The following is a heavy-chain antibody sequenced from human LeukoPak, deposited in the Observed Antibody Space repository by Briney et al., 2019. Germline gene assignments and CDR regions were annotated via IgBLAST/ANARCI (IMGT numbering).Heavy chain of an antibody. D-gene: IGHD3-22*01. Sequence: GGSLRLSCAASGFTFSSYSMNWVRQAPGKGLEWVSYISSSSSTIYYADSVKGRFTISRDNAKNSLYLQMNSLRAEDTAVYYCARGDLYYSDSSGGDYWGQGTLVTVSS. J-gene: IGHJ4*02. CDR2: ISSSSSTI. CDR1: GFTFSSYS. CDR3: ARGDLYYSDSSGGDY. V-gene: IGHV3-48*01.